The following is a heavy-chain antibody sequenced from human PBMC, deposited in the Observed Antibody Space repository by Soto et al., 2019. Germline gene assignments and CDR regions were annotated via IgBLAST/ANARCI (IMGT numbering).Heavy chain of an antibody. D-gene: IGHD3-10*01. Sequence: EVQLVESGGGLVQPGGSLRLSCAASGFTFSSYWMSWVRQAPGKGLEWVANIKQDGSEKYYVDSVKGRFTISRDNAKNSLYLKRNSLRAEDTAVYYCAREVATLWFGEPKGAFDIGAKGQWSPSLQ. CDR1: GFTFSSYW. V-gene: IGHV3-7*01. CDR2: IKQDGSEK. J-gene: IGHJ3*02. CDR3: AREVATLWFGEPKGAFDI.